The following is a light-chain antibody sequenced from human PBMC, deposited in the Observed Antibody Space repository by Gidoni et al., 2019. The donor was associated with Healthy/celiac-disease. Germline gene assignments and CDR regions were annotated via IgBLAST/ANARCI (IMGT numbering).Light chain of an antibody. CDR3: IPALPTPLFP. J-gene: IGKJ3*01. Sequence: DIVMTQSPLSLPVTPGEPASISCRSSQSLLHSNGYNYLDWYLQKPGQSPQLLIYFGSNRASGVPCRFRGSWLGTDFSLEISRVEAGDFWVYFFIPALPTPLFPFGPGTKVDIK. V-gene: IGKV2-28*01. CDR1: QSLLHSNGYNY. CDR2: FGS.